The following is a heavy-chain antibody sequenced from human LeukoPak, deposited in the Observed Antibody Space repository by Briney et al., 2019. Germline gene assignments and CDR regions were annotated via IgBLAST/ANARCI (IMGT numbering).Heavy chain of an antibody. V-gene: IGHV3-33*01. CDR3: ARDTNGDGWFDP. J-gene: IGHJ5*02. D-gene: IGHD4-17*01. CDR2: IWNDGSNK. Sequence: GGSLRLSCAASGFTFSSYGMHWVRQAPGKGLEWVAVIWNDGSNKYYGDSVKGRFTISRDNSKNTLYLQMNSLRAEDTAVYYCARDTNGDGWFDPWGQGTLVTVSS. CDR1: GFTFSSYG.